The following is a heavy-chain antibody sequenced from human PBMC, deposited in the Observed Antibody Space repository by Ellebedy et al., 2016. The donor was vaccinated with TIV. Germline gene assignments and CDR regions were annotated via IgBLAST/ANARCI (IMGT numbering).Heavy chain of an antibody. Sequence: GGSLRLSCAASGFTFSSYGMHWVRQAPGKGLEWVAVISYDGSNKYYADSVKGRFTISRDNAKNSLYLQMNSLRAEDTAVYYCARYHIAAPFDYWGQGTLVTVSS. J-gene: IGHJ4*02. CDR3: ARYHIAAPFDY. CDR1: GFTFSSYG. V-gene: IGHV3-30*03. CDR2: ISYDGSNK. D-gene: IGHD6-6*01.